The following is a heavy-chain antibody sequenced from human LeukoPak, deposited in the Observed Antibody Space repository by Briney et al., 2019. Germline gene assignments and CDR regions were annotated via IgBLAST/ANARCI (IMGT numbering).Heavy chain of an antibody. CDR1: GFTFSSYA. CDR3: AKAAPEWEHYGDYFDY. V-gene: IGHV3-64*01. CDR2: ISSNGGST. J-gene: IGHJ4*02. D-gene: IGHD1-26*01. Sequence: GGSLRLSCAASGFTFSSYAMHWVRQAPGKGLEYVSAISSNGGSTYYANSVKGRFTISRDNSKNTLYLQMNSLRAEDTAVYYCAKAAPEWEHYGDYFDYWGQGTLVTVSS.